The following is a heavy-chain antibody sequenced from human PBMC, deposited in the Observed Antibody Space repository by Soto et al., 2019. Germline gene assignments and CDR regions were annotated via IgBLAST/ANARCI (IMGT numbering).Heavy chain of an antibody. CDR2: ISAYNGNT. V-gene: IGHV1-18*01. CDR3: ARVDYGDQLQYGMDD. J-gene: IGHJ6*02. CDR1: GYTFTSYG. Sequence: ASVKVSCKASGYTFTSYGISWVRQAPGQGLEWMGWISAYNGNTNYAQKLQGRVTMTTDTSTSTAYMELRSLRSDDTAVYYCARVDYGDQLQYGMDDWGQGTTVTASS. D-gene: IGHD4-17*01.